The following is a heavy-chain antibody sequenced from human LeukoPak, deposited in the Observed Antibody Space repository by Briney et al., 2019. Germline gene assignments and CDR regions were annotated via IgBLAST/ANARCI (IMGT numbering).Heavy chain of an antibody. Sequence: PSETLSLTCTVSGGSISSYYWSWIRQPPGKGLEWIGYIYYSGSTKYNPSLKSRLTISVDTSKNQFSLKLSSVTAADTAVYYCARVGTTGTDYGMDVWGQGTTVTVSS. J-gene: IGHJ6*02. CDR1: GGSISSYY. CDR3: ARVGTTGTDYGMDV. CDR2: IYYSGST. D-gene: IGHD1-14*01. V-gene: IGHV4-59*01.